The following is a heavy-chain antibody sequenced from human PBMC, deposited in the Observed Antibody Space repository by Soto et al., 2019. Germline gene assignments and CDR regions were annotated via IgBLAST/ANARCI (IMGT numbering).Heavy chain of an antibody. CDR1: GGSISYYY. J-gene: IGHJ4*02. Sequence: SETLSLTCTISGGSISYYYWSWIRQPPGKGLEWIGYIYYGGDTYYNPSLESRVTISVDPSKNQFSLNLSSVTAADTAVYYCARAEYCKSTTCPFDYWGQGTLVTVSS. D-gene: IGHD2-2*01. CDR2: IYYGGDT. CDR3: ARAEYCKSTTCPFDY. V-gene: IGHV4-59*01.